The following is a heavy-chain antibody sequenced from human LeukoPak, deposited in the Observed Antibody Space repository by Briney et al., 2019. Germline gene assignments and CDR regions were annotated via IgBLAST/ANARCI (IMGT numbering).Heavy chain of an antibody. D-gene: IGHD3-22*01. CDR1: GFTFSSYW. CDR3: ARDRYYYDSSGEIDY. CDR2: IKQDGSEK. V-gene: IGHV3-7*03. Sequence: GGSLRLSCAASGFTFSSYWMSWVRQAPGKGLEWVANIKQDGSEKYYVDSVKGRFTISRDNAKNSLYPQMNSLRAEDTAVYYCARDRYYYDSSGEIDYWGQGTLVTVSS. J-gene: IGHJ4*02.